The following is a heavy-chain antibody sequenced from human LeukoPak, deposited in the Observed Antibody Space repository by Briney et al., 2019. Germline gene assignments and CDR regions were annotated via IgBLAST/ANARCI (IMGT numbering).Heavy chain of an antibody. CDR3: ARLNKAGGSHRDFDC. V-gene: IGHV4-59*08. Sequence: PSETLSLTCTVSDASIRTYHWSWFRQSPGKGLEWTASIYDSGYTNYSPSLKIRTTISVDTSNNQFSLRLTSVTAADTAVYYCARLNKAGGSHRDFDCWGQGTLVTVSS. CDR1: DASIRTYH. J-gene: IGHJ4*02. D-gene: IGHD4-23*01. CDR2: IYDSGYT.